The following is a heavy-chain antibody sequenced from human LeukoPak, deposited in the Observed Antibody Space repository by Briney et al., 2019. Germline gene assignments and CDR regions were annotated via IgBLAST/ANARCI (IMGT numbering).Heavy chain of an antibody. J-gene: IGHJ6*02. Sequence: SEPLSLTCTVSGGSISSYYWSWIRQPPGKGLEWIGYIYYSGSTNYNPSLKSRVTISVDTSKNQFSLKLSSVTAADTAVYYCARDDTVSMDVWGQGTTVTVSS. D-gene: IGHD4-17*01. CDR1: GGSISSYY. CDR2: IYYSGST. V-gene: IGHV4-59*01. CDR3: ARDDTVSMDV.